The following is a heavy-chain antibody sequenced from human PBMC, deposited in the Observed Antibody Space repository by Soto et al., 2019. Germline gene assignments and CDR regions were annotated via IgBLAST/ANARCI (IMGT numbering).Heavy chain of an antibody. D-gene: IGHD4-17*01. CDR1: GFTFSSDG. CDR2: VSGRGGST. CDR3: AKDATVTTSLYFYYYGFDV. Sequence: VQLVESGGGVVQPETSLRLSCAASGFTFSSDGMHWVRQAPGKGLEWVSAVSGRGGSTKYADSVKGRFIISRDNSNSALYLQMNRLRGEDTAVYYCAKDATVTTSLYFYYYGFDVWGQGTTVTVSS. V-gene: IGHV3-23*04. J-gene: IGHJ6*02.